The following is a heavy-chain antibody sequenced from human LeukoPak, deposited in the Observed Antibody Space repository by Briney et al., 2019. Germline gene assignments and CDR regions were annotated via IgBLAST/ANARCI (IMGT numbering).Heavy chain of an antibody. CDR3: AKDQTSGIAGPFDS. V-gene: IGHV3-43*01. CDR1: GFTFDDYT. J-gene: IGHJ5*01. Sequence: GGSLRLSCAASGFTFDDYTMHWVRHAPGKGLEWVSLISWDGGSTYYADSVKGRFTISRDNAKNALYLQMNSLRTEDTAFYYCAKDQTSGIAGPFDSWGQGTLVTVSS. CDR2: ISWDGGST. D-gene: IGHD6-13*01.